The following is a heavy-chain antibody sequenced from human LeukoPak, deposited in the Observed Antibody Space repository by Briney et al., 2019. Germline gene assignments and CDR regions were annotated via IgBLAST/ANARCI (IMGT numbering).Heavy chain of an antibody. CDR2: ISAYNGNT. CDR1: GYTFTSYG. Sequence: PGASVKVSCKASGYTFTSYGISWVRKAPGQGLEWMGWISAYNGNTNYAQKLQGRVTMTTDTSTSTAYMELRSLRSDDTAVYYCARDNVVVVAEVFDIWGQGTMVTVSS. V-gene: IGHV1-18*01. D-gene: IGHD2-15*01. CDR3: ARDNVVVVAEVFDI. J-gene: IGHJ3*02.